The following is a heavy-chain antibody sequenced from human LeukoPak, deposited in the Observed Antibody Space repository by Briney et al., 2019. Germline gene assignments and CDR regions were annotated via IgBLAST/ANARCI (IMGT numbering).Heavy chain of an antibody. J-gene: IGHJ4*02. Sequence: SETLSLTCTVSGGSFSSSSYYWGWLRQPPGKGLEWIGSIYYSGSTYYNPSLKSRATISVDTSKNQFSLKLSSVTAADTAVYYCASIAVAGTAFDYWGQGTLVTVSS. CDR3: ASIAVAGTAFDY. D-gene: IGHD6-19*01. V-gene: IGHV4-39*07. CDR2: IYYSGST. CDR1: GGSFSSSSYY.